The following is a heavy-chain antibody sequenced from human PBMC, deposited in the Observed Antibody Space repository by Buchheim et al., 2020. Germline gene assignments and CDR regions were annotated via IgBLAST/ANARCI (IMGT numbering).Heavy chain of an antibody. J-gene: IGHJ5*02. Sequence: QVQLVESGGGVVQPGRSLRLSCAASGFTFSSYAMHWVRQAPGKGLEWVAVISYDGSNKYYADSVKGRFTISRDNSKNQLYLQMNSLRAEDTAVYYCARGIVVPAANTWFDPWGQGTL. D-gene: IGHD2-2*01. CDR1: GFTFSSYA. CDR2: ISYDGSNK. CDR3: ARGIVVPAANTWFDP. V-gene: IGHV3-30*04.